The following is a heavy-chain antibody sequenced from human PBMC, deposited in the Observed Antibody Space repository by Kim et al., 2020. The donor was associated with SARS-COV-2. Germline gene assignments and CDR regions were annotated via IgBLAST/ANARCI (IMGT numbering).Heavy chain of an antibody. J-gene: IGHJ6*02. V-gene: IGHV3-23*01. Sequence: GGSLRLSCAASGFTFSSYAMSWVRQAPGKGLEWVSAISGSGGSTYYADSVKGRFTISRDNSKNTLYLQMNSLRAEDTAVYYCAKDSRRFYQIRPYGMDVWGQGTTVTVSS. CDR1: GFTFSSYA. CDR3: AKDSRRFYQIRPYGMDV. CDR2: ISGSGGST. D-gene: IGHD2-2*01.